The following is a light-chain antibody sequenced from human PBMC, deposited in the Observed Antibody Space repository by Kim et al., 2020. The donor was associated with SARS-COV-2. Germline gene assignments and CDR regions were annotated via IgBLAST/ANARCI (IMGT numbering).Light chain of an antibody. CDR3: QQYTTYSVI. V-gene: IGKV1-5*03. J-gene: IGKJ2*01. CDR1: ETINSW. Sequence: DIQMTQSPSTLSASVGDRVTITCRASETINSWLAWYQQKPGKAPKLLIQKASNLESGVPSRFSGSGSGTEFTLTISSLQPDDFATYYCQQYTTYSVIFGQGTKLEI. CDR2: KAS.